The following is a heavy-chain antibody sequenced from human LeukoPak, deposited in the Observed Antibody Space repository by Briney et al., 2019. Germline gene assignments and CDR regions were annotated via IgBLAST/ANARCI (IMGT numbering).Heavy chain of an antibody. J-gene: IGHJ4*02. Sequence: GWSLRLSCAASGFTFSSYAMHWVRQAPGKGLEWVAVISYDGINKFYADSVKGRFTISRDNSKGTLYLQMNSLRAEDTAVYYCARVGFRFLEWSAFDYRGQGTLVTVSS. D-gene: IGHD3-3*01. CDR2: ISYDGINK. V-gene: IGHV3-30*01. CDR3: ARVGFRFLEWSAFDY. CDR1: GFTFSSYA.